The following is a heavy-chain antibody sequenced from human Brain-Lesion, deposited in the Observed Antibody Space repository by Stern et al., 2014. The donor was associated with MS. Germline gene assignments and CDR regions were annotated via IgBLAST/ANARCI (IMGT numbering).Heavy chain of an antibody. CDR1: GGSISSGGYY. Sequence: QLQLQESGPGLVKPSQTLSLSCTVSGGSISSGGYYWSWIRQPAGKGLEWIGRIFNSGSTSYNPSLKGRGTKSIEPSKHHFFLRMNSMTAADTAVYYCARGRVVPGFQYYATDVWGQGTTVIVSS. J-gene: IGHJ6*02. CDR3: ARGRVVPGFQYYATDV. CDR2: IFNSGST. D-gene: IGHD2-2*01. V-gene: IGHV4-61*02.